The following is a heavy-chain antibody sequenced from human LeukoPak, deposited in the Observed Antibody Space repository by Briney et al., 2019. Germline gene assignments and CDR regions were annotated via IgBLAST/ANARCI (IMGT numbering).Heavy chain of an antibody. CDR1: GGSISSGGYY. Sequence: PSETLSLTCTVSGGSISSGGYYWSWLRQHPGKGLEWIGYIYYSGSTYYNPSLKSRVTISVDTSKNQFSLKLSSVTAADTAMYYCARRVAVPGHYYFDYWGQGTLVTVSS. CDR3: ARRVAVPGHYYFDY. CDR2: IYYSGST. V-gene: IGHV4-31*03. J-gene: IGHJ4*02. D-gene: IGHD6-19*01.